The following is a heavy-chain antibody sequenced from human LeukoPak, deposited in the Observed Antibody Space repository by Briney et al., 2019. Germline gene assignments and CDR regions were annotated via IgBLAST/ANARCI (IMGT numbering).Heavy chain of an antibody. V-gene: IGHV4-38-2*02. J-gene: IGHJ4*02. D-gene: IGHD3-10*01. CDR1: NYSISRTYH. Sequence: SETLSLTCSVSNYSISRTYHWGWIRQPPGKGLEWIGTIYHSGTTYYSPSLKSRVTISIHTSKNQFSLRLTSVTAADTAVYYCATMMYGSGNYYNSDYWGQGTLVTVSS. CDR3: ATMMYGSGNYYNSDY. CDR2: IYHSGTT.